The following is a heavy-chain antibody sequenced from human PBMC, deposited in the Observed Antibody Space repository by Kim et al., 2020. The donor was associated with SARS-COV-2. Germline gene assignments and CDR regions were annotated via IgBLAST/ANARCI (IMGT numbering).Heavy chain of an antibody. CDR2: IKRDGSEK. V-gene: IGHV3-7*03. J-gene: IGHJ4*02. CDR3: ASLDTAMYTTAY. D-gene: IGHD5-18*01. CDR1: GFAFNNDW. Sequence: GGSLRLSCAASGFAFNNDWMSWVRQAPGKGLEWVAMIKRDGSEKYYVDSVKGRFTISRDYSKNSMYLQMNSLRADDTAVYYCASLDTAMYTTAYWGQGPLLTVSS.